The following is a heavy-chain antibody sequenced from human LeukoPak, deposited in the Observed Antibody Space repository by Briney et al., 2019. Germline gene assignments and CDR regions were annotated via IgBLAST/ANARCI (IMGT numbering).Heavy chain of an antibody. CDR2: ISGSGGST. J-gene: IGHJ6*02. D-gene: IGHD3-10*01. CDR1: GFPFSSYA. Sequence: GGSLRLSCAASGFPFSSYAMRGAGEPPGKGLEWVSAISGSGGSTYYADSVKGRFTISRDNSKNTLYLQMNSLRAEDTAVYYCAKAEVRGYYYYGMDVWGQGTTVTVSS. CDR3: AKAEVRGYYYYGMDV. V-gene: IGHV3-23*01.